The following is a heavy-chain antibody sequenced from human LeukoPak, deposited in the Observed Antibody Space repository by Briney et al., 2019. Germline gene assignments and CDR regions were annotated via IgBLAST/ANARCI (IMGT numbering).Heavy chain of an antibody. V-gene: IGHV1-8*01. J-gene: IGHJ4*02. D-gene: IGHD6-19*01. CDR3: ARGWRDSSGWYPFDY. Sequence: ASVKVSCKASGYTFTSYDINWVRQATGQGLEWMGWMNPNSGNTGYAQKFQGRVTTTRNTSISTAYMELSSLRSEDTAVYYCARGWRDSSGWYPFDYWGQGTLVTVSS. CDR2: MNPNSGNT. CDR1: GYTFTSYD.